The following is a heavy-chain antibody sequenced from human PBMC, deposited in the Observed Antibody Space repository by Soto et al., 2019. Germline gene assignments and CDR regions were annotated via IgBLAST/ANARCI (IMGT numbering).Heavy chain of an antibody. D-gene: IGHD6-13*01. Sequence: SETLSLTCTVSGASISSHYWAWFRQSPGKGLEWIGYIYYSGSTNYNPSLKSRVTISVATSKKQFSLHLNSVTAADTAVYYCARPYSSTSHGTFDRWGQGTMVTVSS. CDR1: GASISSHY. V-gene: IGHV4-59*08. J-gene: IGHJ3*01. CDR3: ARPYSSTSHGTFDR. CDR2: IYYSGST.